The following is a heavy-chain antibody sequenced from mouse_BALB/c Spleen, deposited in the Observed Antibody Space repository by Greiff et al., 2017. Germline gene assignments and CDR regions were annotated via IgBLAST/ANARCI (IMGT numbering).Heavy chain of an antibody. Sequence: EVQGVESGGGLVKPGGSLKLSCAASGFAFSSYDMSWVRQTPEQRLEWVAYISSGDGSTYYPDTVKGRFTISRDNAKNTLYLQMSSLKSEDTAMYYCARQAYYRYDGNYFDYWGQGTTLTVSS. CDR2: ISSGDGST. V-gene: IGHV5-12-1*01. J-gene: IGHJ2*01. CDR1: GFAFSSYD. CDR3: ARQAYYRYDGNYFDY. D-gene: IGHD2-14*01.